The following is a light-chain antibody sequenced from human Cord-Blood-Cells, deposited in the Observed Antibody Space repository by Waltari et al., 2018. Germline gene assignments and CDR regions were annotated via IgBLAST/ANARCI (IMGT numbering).Light chain of an antibody. CDR1: QSISSY. Sequence: DIQMTQSPSSLSASVGDRVTITCRASQSISSYLNWYQQKPGKAPKLLIYAASSLQSGVPSRFSGSGSRTDFTLTISSLQPEDFATYYCQQSYSTPRATFGQGTRLEIK. CDR3: QQSYSTPRAT. J-gene: IGKJ5*01. V-gene: IGKV1-39*01. CDR2: AAS.